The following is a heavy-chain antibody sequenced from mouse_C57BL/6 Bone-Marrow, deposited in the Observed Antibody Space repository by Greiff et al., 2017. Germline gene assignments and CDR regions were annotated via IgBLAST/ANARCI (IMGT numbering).Heavy chain of an antibody. V-gene: IGHV1-80*01. J-gene: IGHJ3*01. CDR2: IYPGDGDT. D-gene: IGHD2-5*01. CDR3: AREGSNYGFAY. Sequence: QVQLQQSGAELVKPGASVKISCKASGYAFSSYWMNWVKQRPGQGLEWIGQIYPGDGDTNYNGKFKGKATLTADKSSSTAYMQLSSLTSEDSAVYFCAREGSNYGFAYWGQGTLVTVSA. CDR1: GYAFSSYW.